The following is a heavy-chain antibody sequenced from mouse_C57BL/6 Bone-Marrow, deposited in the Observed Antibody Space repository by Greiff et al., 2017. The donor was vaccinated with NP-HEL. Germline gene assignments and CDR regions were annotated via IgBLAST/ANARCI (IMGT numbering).Heavy chain of an antibody. CDR3: ARRYRGLYYYAMDY. CDR1: GFTFSDYG. J-gene: IGHJ4*01. CDR2: ISSGSSTI. V-gene: IGHV5-17*01. D-gene: IGHD2-12*01. Sequence: EVQGVESGGGLVKPGGSLKLSCAASGFTFSDYGMHWVRQAPEKGLEWVAYISSGSSTIYYADTVKGRFPISSNNANNTLCLQMTSLRSEDTAMYYCARRYRGLYYYAMDYWGQGTSVTVSS.